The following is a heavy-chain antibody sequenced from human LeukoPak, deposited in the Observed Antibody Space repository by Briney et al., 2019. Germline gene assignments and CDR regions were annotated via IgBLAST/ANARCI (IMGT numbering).Heavy chain of an antibody. CDR1: GGSISSYY. CDR2: IYYSGST. CDR3: ARHGSGSHYYYYYGMDV. Sequence: PSETLSLTCTVSGGSISSYYWSWIRQPPGKGLEWIGYIYYSGSTNYNPSLKSRVTISVDTSKNQFSLKLSSVTAADTAVYYCARHGSGSHYYYYYGMDVWGQGTTVTVSS. J-gene: IGHJ6*02. V-gene: IGHV4-59*08. D-gene: IGHD3-10*01.